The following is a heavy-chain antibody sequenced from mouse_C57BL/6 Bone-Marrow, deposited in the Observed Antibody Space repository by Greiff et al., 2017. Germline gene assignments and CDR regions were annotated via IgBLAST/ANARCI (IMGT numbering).Heavy chain of an antibody. V-gene: IGHV5S21*01. J-gene: IGHJ2*01. CDR3: TRGGITTEYYFDY. D-gene: IGHD2-4*01. Sequence: EVKLVESGEGLVKPGGSLKLSCAASGFTFSSYAMSWVRQTPEKRLEWVAYISSGGDYIYYADTVKGRFTISRDNARNTLYLQMSSLKSEDTAMYYCTRGGITTEYYFDYGGQGTTLTVSS. CDR2: ISSGGDYI. CDR1: GFTFSSYA.